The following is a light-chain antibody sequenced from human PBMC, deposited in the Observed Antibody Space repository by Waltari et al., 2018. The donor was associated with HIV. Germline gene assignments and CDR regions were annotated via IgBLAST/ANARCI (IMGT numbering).Light chain of an antibody. V-gene: IGKV3-11*01. CDR2: DAS. Sequence: EIVLTQSPATLSLSPGERATLSCRASQSVSSSLAWYQQKPGHAPRLLIFDASNRATGIPARFSGSGSGTDFTLTISSLEPEDFAVYYCQQRSNWPITFGQGTRLEIK. J-gene: IGKJ5*01. CDR3: QQRSNWPIT. CDR1: QSVSSS.